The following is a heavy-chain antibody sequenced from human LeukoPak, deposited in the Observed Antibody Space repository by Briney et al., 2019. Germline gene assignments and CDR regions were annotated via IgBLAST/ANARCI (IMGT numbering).Heavy chain of an antibody. J-gene: IGHJ5*01. CDR1: GASISSNSFY. D-gene: IGHD1-26*01. V-gene: IGHV4-39*01. CDR2: IYYNGDT. CDR3: AVLIYRYYHWFDS. Sequence: SETLSLTCTVSGASISSNSFYWGWIRQPPGKGLEWIGTIYYNGDTFYNPSLKSRVTMSVDTSASQFSLKLPSVTAADTAVYYCAVLIYRYYHWFDSWGRGTLVSVSS.